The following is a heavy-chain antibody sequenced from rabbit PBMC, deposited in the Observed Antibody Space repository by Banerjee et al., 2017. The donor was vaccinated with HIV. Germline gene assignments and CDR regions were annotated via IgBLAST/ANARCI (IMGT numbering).Heavy chain of an antibody. J-gene: IGHJ4*01. D-gene: IGHD6-1*01. CDR1: GFSFSSSYY. Sequence: QSLEESGGDLVKPGASLTLTCTASGFSFSSSYYMCWVRQAPGKGLEWIACIYAGSSGSTYYASWAKGRFAISRTSSTTVTLQMTSLTAADTATYFCARDRDATIPGYGYDLWGPGTLVT. CDR3: ARDRDATIPGYGYDL. V-gene: IGHV1S40*01. CDR2: IYAGSSGST.